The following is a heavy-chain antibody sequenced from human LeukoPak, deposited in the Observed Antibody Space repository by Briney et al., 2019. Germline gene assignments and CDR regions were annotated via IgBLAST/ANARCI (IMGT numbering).Heavy chain of an antibody. J-gene: IGHJ4*02. CDR2: ISYDGSNK. Sequence: GGSLRLSCAASGFTFSSYATHWVRQAPGKGLEWVAVISYDGSNKYYADSVKGRFTISRDNSKNTLYLQMNSLRAEDTAVYYCARDRHGSGVFDYWGQGTLVTVSS. V-gene: IGHV3-30*04. D-gene: IGHD3-10*01. CDR3: ARDRHGSGVFDY. CDR1: GFTFSSYA.